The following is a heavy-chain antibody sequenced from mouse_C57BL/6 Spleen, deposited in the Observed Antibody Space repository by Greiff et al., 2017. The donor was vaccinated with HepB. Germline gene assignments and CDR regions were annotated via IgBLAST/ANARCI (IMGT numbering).Heavy chain of an antibody. J-gene: IGHJ3*01. CDR2: INPNNGGT. V-gene: IGHV1-26*01. CDR1: GYTFTDYY. Sequence: VQLQQSGPELVKPGASVKISCKASGYTFTDYYMNWVKQSHGKSLEWIGDINPNNGGTSYNQKFKGKATLTVDKSSSTAYMELRSLTSEDSAVYYCARTTTVVEAYWGQGTLVTVSA. D-gene: IGHD1-1*01. CDR3: ARTTTVVEAY.